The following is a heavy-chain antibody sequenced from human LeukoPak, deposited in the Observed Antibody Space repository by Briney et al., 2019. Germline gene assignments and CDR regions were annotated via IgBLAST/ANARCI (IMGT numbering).Heavy chain of an antibody. CDR3: AREVGIAARPGYYYYYMDV. D-gene: IGHD6-6*01. Sequence: PGGSLRLSCAASGFTFSSYEMNWVRQAPGKGLEWVSYISSSGSTIYYADSVKGRFTISRDNAKNSLYLQMNSLRAEDTAVYYCAREVGIAARPGYYYYYMDVWGKGTTVTVSS. J-gene: IGHJ6*03. CDR2: ISSSGSTI. V-gene: IGHV3-48*03. CDR1: GFTFSSYE.